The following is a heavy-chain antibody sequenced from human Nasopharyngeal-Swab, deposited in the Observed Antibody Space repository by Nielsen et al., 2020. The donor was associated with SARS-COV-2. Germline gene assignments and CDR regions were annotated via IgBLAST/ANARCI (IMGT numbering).Heavy chain of an antibody. J-gene: IGHJ4*02. CDR2: ISEDGSIT. CDR3: ASQLGHPDS. V-gene: IGHV3-74*01. CDR1: GFTFSSHW. D-gene: IGHD2-2*01. Sequence: GESLKISCAASGFTFSSHWMHWVRQAPGKGLLWVSRISEDGSITTYADSVKGRFTISRDNAKNTLFLQMHSLRADDTAIYYCASQLGHPDSWGQGTLVNVSS.